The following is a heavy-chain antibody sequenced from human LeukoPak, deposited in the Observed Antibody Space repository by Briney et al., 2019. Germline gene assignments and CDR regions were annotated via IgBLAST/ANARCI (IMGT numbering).Heavy chain of an antibody. CDR1: GYTYTSYG. V-gene: IGHV1-18*01. J-gene: IGHJ4*02. Sequence: GASVKVSCKASGYTYTSYGISWVRQAPGQGLEWMGWISAYNGNTNYAQKLQGRVTMTTDTSTSTAYMELRNLRSDDTAVYYCARDRPVVATISHPDYWGQGTLVTVSS. D-gene: IGHD5-12*01. CDR3: ARDRPVVATISHPDY. CDR2: ISAYNGNT.